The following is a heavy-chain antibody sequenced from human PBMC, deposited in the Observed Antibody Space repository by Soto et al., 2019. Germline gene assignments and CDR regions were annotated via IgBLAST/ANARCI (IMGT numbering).Heavy chain of an antibody. CDR3: ARGIDSSLYGMDV. CDR1: GYSFTSYW. J-gene: IGHJ6*02. Sequence: GESLKISCKGSGYSFTSYWIGWVRQMPGKGLEWMGIIYPGDSDTRYSPSFQGQVTISADKSISTAYLQWSSLKASDTTMYYCARGIDSSLYGMDVWGQGXTVTVYS. V-gene: IGHV5-51*01. D-gene: IGHD6-13*01. CDR2: IYPGDSDT.